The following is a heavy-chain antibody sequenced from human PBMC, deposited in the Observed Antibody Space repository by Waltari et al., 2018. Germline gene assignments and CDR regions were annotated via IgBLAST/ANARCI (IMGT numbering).Heavy chain of an antibody. J-gene: IGHJ3*02. CDR2: ISGSGGST. Sequence: EVQLVESGGGLVQPGGSLRLSCAASGFTFSSYAMSWVRQAPGKGLEWVSAISGSGGSTYYADSVKGRFTISRDNSKNTLYLQMNSLRAEDTAVYYCAKDLRVWDIVVVVAATGAGAFDIWGQGTMVTVSS. CDR3: AKDLRVWDIVVVVAATGAGAFDI. V-gene: IGHV3-23*04. CDR1: GFTFSSYA. D-gene: IGHD2-15*01.